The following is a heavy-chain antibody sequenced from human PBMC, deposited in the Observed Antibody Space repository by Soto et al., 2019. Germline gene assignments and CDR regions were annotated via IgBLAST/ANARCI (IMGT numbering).Heavy chain of an antibody. V-gene: IGHV1-2*02. CDR1: GYPVTAYY. D-gene: IGHD3-3*01. Sequence: QLHLVQSGAVVKKPGASVTVSCSASGYPVTAYYMHWVRQAPGRGLEWMGGINPATGAAKYTQTSQGSVTMTRDTPTSTVFMELSGLTSEDPAVFYCARGGGVGVAGSAAFDMWGQGTLVTVSS. CDR3: ARGGGVGVAGSAAFDM. CDR2: INPATGAA. J-gene: IGHJ3*02.